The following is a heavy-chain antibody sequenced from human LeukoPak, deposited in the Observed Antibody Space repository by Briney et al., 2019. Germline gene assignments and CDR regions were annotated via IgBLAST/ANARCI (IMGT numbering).Heavy chain of an antibody. D-gene: IGHD5-24*01. CDR1: GFTFSSYE. CDR3: AADGGKDVFDY. Sequence: GGSLRLSCAASGFTFSSYEMNWIRQRPGKGLEWISYISSNGNSIYYADSVKGRFTISRDNAKNSLYLHMNSLRVDDTAVYYCAADGGKDVFDYWGQGTLVTVSS. V-gene: IGHV3-48*03. J-gene: IGHJ4*02. CDR2: ISSNGNSI.